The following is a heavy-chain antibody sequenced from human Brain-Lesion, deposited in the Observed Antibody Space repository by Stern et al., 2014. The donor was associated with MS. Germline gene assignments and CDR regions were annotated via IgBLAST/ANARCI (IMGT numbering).Heavy chain of an antibody. V-gene: IGHV1-46*01. CDR1: GYSFTRYF. J-gene: IGHJ4*02. CDR2: INPSAGNT. Sequence: VQMVQSGAEVKKPGASVKVSCMASGYSFTRYFINWVRQAPGQGLEWMGIINPSAGNTNYAQKFQGRVVMTRDTSTGTVYMELSSLRSEDTAVYYCARDEGADYWGQGTLVTVSS. CDR3: ARDEGADY.